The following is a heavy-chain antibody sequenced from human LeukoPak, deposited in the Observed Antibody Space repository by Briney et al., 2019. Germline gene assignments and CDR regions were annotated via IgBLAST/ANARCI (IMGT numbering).Heavy chain of an antibody. V-gene: IGHV3-7*01. CDR3: ARDKMQQSTEGSNFDH. D-gene: IGHD6-13*01. Sequence: PGGSLRLSCAASGFTFSSYGMHWVRQAPGKGLEWVANIRQDGSEKNYVDSVKGRFTISRDNAKNSLYLQMNSLRVEDTAVYYCARDKMQQSTEGSNFDHWGQGTLVTVSS. CDR2: IRQDGSEK. CDR1: GFTFSSYG. J-gene: IGHJ4*02.